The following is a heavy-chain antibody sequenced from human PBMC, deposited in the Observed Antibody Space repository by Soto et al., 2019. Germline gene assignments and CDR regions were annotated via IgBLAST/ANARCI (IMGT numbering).Heavy chain of an antibody. CDR2: ISWDGGST. D-gene: IGHD3-3*01. CDR3: AKAQSDFWSGYPSYGMDV. Sequence: GWSLRLSCAASGFTFDDYAMHWVRQSPGKGLEWVSLISWDGGSTYYADSVKGRFTISRDNSKNSLYLQMNSLRAEDTALYYCAKAQSDFWSGYPSYGMDVWGQGTTVTVSS. V-gene: IGHV3-43D*04. CDR1: GFTFDDYA. J-gene: IGHJ6*02.